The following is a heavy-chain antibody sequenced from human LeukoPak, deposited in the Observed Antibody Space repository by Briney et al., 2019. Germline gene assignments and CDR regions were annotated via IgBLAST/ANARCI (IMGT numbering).Heavy chain of an antibody. V-gene: IGHV1-46*01. Sequence: ASVKVSCKASGYSFTSNYIHWVRQAPGQGLEWMGMIYPRDGSTSYAQKFQGRVTVTRDTSTSTVHMELSGLRSEDTAVYYCARGLTFDYYYGMDVWGQGTTVTVSS. CDR2: IYPRDGST. D-gene: IGHD2/OR15-2a*01. CDR3: ARGLTFDYYYGMDV. J-gene: IGHJ6*02. CDR1: GYSFTSNY.